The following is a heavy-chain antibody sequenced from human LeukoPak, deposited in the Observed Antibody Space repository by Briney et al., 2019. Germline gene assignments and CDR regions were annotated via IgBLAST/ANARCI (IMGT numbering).Heavy chain of an antibody. CDR3: AARFLEWPHYYYYYMDV. CDR2: IYTSGST. V-gene: IGHV4-61*02. Sequence: SETLSLTCTVSGGSISSGSYYWSWIRQPAGKGLEWIGRIYTSGSTNYNPSLKSRVTISVDTSKNQFSLKLSSVTAADTAVYYCAARFLEWPHYYYYYMDVWGKGTTVTVSS. CDR1: GGSISSGSYY. D-gene: IGHD3-3*01. J-gene: IGHJ6*03.